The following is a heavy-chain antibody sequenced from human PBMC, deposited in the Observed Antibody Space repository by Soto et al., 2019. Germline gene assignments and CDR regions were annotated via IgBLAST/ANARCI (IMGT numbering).Heavy chain of an antibody. CDR1: GFTFNTYG. J-gene: IGHJ3*01. D-gene: IGHD3-16*01. V-gene: IGHV3-30*03. Sequence: QEQVVESGGGVVQPGRSLRLSCTASGFTFNTYGLHWVRQAPGKGLGWVALLTSGGSHKFYSESVKGRFTISRDDSKNTLFLQMDSLRTEDMAVYYCARGGSFDVWGRGTMVTVSS. CDR3: ARGGSFDV. CDR2: LTSGGSHK.